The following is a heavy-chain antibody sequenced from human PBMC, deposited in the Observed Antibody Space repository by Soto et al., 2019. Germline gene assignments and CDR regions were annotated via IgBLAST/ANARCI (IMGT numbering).Heavy chain of an antibody. D-gene: IGHD3-22*01. CDR3: TTLDYYDSSGLDY. J-gene: IGHJ4*02. CDR1: GFTFSNAW. V-gene: IGHV3-15*07. Sequence: GGSLRLSCAASGFTFSNAWMNWVRQAPGKGLEWVGRIKSKTDGGTTDYAAPVKGRFTISRDDSKNTLYLQMNSLKTEDTAVYYCTTLDYYDSSGLDYWGQGTLVTVSS. CDR2: IKSKTDGGTT.